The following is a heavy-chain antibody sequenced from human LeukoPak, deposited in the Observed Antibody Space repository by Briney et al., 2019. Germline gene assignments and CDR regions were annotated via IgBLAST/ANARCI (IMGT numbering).Heavy chain of an antibody. D-gene: IGHD3-22*01. CDR2: IVVGSGNT. V-gene: IGHV1-58*01. Sequence: SVKVSCKASGFTFTSSAVQWVRQARGQRLEWTGWIVVGSGNTNYAQKFQERVTITRDMSTSTAYMELSSLRSEDTAVYYCAAHYYDSSGYYLPYYYYGMDVWGQGTTVTVSS. CDR1: GFTFTSSA. CDR3: AAHYYDSSGYYLPYYYYGMDV. J-gene: IGHJ6*02.